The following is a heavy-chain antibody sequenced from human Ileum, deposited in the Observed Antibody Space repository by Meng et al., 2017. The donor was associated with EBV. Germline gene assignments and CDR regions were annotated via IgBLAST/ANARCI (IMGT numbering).Heavy chain of an antibody. J-gene: IGHJ4*02. V-gene: IGHV2-5*02. CDR2: VYWDDDK. D-gene: IGHD3/OR15-3a*01. CDR3: AHEEDWRIDY. CDR1: GFSLNTSGVG. Sequence: QITLKVSGPTLGKPTQTLTLTCIFSGFSLNTSGVGVGWIRQPPGKALEWLALVYWDDDKRYSPSLERRLTITKDTSKNQVVLTMTNMDPLDTATYYCAHEEDWRIDYWGQGTLVTVSS.